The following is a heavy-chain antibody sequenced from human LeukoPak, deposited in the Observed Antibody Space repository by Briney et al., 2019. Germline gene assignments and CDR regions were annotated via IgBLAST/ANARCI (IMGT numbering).Heavy chain of an antibody. D-gene: IGHD6-19*01. Sequence: ASVKVSCKPSGYTFTGYYLHWVRQAPGQALEWMGWMNLNTGATAYSHNFQGRVAMSRDTSIGTAYMDLSSLTSDDTAVYYCARDRVGPGWPRPWYFEFWGQGTLVTVSS. CDR3: ARDRVGPGWPRPWYFEF. J-gene: IGHJ4*02. CDR1: GYTFTGYY. V-gene: IGHV1-2*07. CDR2: MNLNTGAT.